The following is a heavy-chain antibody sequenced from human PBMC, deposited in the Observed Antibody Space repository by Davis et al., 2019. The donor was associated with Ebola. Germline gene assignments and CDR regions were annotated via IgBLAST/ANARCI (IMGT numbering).Heavy chain of an antibody. CDR2: IYPGDSDT. D-gene: IGHD2-21*02. CDR1: GYSFTSYW. J-gene: IGHJ4*02. Sequence: GESLKISCKGSGYSFTSYWIGWVRQMPGKGLEWMGIIYPGDSDTRYSPSFQGQVTISADKSISTAYLQWSSLKASDTAMYYCARGGGWYWSVLYYFDYWGQGTLVTVSS. V-gene: IGHV5-51*01. CDR3: ARGGGWYWSVLYYFDY.